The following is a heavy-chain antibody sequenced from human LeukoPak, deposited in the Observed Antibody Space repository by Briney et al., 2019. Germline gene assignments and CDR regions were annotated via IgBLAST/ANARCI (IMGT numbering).Heavy chain of an antibody. D-gene: IGHD1-26*01. Sequence: SQTLSLTCALSGDSVSSNSAAWNWIRQSPSRGLEWLGRTYYRSKLYNDYAVSVKSRITINPDTSKNQFSLQLNSVTPEDTAVYYCARDQFPLGASSIYYYYGMDVWGQGTTVTVSS. V-gene: IGHV6-1*01. CDR2: TYYRSKLYN. J-gene: IGHJ6*02. CDR1: GDSVSSNSAA. CDR3: ARDQFPLGASSIYYYYGMDV.